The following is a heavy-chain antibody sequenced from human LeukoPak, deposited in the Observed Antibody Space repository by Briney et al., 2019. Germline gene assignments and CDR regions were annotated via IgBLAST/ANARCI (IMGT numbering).Heavy chain of an antibody. CDR3: ARQIAARGNNWFDP. D-gene: IGHD6-6*01. CDR2: IYSGGST. Sequence: GGSLRLSCAASGFTVSSNYMSWVRQAPGKGLEWVSVIYSGGSTYYADSVKGRFTISRDNSKNTLYLQMNSLRAEDTAVYYCARQIAARGNNWFDPWGQGTLVTVSS. V-gene: IGHV3-66*04. CDR1: GFTVSSNY. J-gene: IGHJ5*02.